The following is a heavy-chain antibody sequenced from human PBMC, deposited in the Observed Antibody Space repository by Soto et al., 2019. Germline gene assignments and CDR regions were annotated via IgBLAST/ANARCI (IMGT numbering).Heavy chain of an antibody. CDR1: GGSISSYY. CDR3: ASSAAGAPYEY. V-gene: IGHV4-59*01. CDR2: IYYSGST. J-gene: IGHJ4*02. Sequence: TSETLSLTCTVSGGSISSYYWSWIRQPPGKGLEWIGYIYYSGSTNYNPSLKSRVTISVDTSKNQFSLKLSSVTAADTAVYYCASSAAGAPYEYSGQGTLVTVSS. D-gene: IGHD6-13*01.